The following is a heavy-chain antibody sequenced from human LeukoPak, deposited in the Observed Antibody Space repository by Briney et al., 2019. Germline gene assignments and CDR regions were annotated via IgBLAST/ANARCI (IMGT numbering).Heavy chain of an antibody. J-gene: IGHJ3*02. V-gene: IGHV1-2*04. D-gene: IGHD2-15*01. CDR1: GYTFTGYY. Sequence: ASVKVSCKASGYTFTGYYMHWVRQAPGQGLEWMGWINPNSGGTNYAQKFQGWVTMTRDTSISTAYMELSRLRSDDTAVYYCARGTVVVVAATPAFDIWGQGTMATVSS. CDR2: INPNSGGT. CDR3: ARGTVVVVAATPAFDI.